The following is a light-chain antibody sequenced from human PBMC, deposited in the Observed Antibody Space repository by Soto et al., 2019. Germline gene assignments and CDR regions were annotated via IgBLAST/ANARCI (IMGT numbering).Light chain of an antibody. CDR3: QRYSNWPPRYT. Sequence: EIVMTQSPATLSVSPGEGATLSCRASQSISSNLAWYQHKPGQAPRLLIYGASTRATGIPARFSGSGSGTEVTLTISSLQSEDFAVYYCQRYSNWPPRYTFGQGTKLEIK. CDR2: GAS. CDR1: QSISSN. V-gene: IGKV3-15*01. J-gene: IGKJ2*01.